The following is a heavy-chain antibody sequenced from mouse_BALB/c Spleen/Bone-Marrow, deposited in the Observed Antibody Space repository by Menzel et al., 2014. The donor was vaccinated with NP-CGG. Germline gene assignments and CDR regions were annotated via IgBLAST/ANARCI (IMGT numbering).Heavy chain of an antibody. J-gene: IGHJ3*01. CDR3: TRSNGNWFAY. D-gene: IGHD2-1*01. V-gene: IGHV1S81*02. CDR1: GYTFTSYY. Sequence: VQLQESGAELVKPGASVKLSCKASGYTFTSYYMYWVKQRPGQGLEWIGEINPSNGGINFNEKFKSKATLTVDKSSSTAYMQLSSLTSEDSAVYYCTRSNGNWFAYWGQGTLVTVSA. CDR2: INPSNGGI.